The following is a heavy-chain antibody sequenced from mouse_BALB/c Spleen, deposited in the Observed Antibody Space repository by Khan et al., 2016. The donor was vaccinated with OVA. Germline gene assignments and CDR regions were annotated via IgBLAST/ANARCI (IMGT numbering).Heavy chain of an antibody. V-gene: IGHV5-6*01. CDR2: VSTGGHYT. CDR1: GFTFSTYG. Sequence: EVQLVESGGDVVKPGGSLKLSCAASGFTFSTYGMSWVRQTPDKRLEWVATVSTGGHYTYYPHTVKGRFTISRDNAKNTLYLQMSSLKSEDTAIFYCARLAYYYDSEGFAYWGQGTLVTVSA. J-gene: IGHJ3*01. CDR3: ARLAYYYDSEGFAY. D-gene: IGHD1-1*01.